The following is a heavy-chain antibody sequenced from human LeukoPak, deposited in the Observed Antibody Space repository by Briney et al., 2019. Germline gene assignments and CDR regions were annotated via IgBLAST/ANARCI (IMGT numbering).Heavy chain of an antibody. CDR2: NYDSGST. CDR3: ARQRDYDYPGMDV. CDR1: GGSIRSLY. V-gene: IGHV4-59*08. Sequence: KPSETLSLPCSVSGGSIRSLYWSWIRQPPGKGLEGGGHNYDSGSTNFNRSLKGRVTISVDTSNKQFSLKVSAVTPADTAVYYCARQRDYDYPGMDVWGQGTTVTVSS. J-gene: IGHJ6*02.